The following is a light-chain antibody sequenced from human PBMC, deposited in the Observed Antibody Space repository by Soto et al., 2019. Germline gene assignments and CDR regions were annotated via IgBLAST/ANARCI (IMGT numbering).Light chain of an antibody. Sequence: EILMTQSPATLSVSPGERVTLACRAGQGVTTNLAWYQQKAGQAPMLLIYAVSSRVSGVPSRFSGTGSETDFTLTISGLQSEDSAIYFCQQNNNWPLSFGQGTRVEIK. J-gene: IGKJ5*01. CDR1: QGVTTN. CDR3: QQNNNWPLS. CDR2: AVS. V-gene: IGKV3-15*01.